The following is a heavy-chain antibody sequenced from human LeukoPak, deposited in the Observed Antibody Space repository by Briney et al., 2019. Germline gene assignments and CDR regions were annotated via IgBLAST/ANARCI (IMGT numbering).Heavy chain of an antibody. V-gene: IGHV3-74*01. J-gene: IGHJ3*02. CDR1: GFNFSSYW. Sequence: GGSLRLSCAASGFNFSSYWMHWVRQAPGKGLVWVSRINSDGSSTSYADSVKGRFTISRDNGKNTLYLQMNSLRAEDTAVYYCARPGIWERAFDIWGQGTMVTVSS. D-gene: IGHD1-1*01. CDR2: INSDGSST. CDR3: ARPGIWERAFDI.